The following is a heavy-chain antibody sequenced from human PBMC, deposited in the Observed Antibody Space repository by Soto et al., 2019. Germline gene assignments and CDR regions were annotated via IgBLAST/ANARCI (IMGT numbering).Heavy chain of an antibody. V-gene: IGHV1-69*02. J-gene: IGHJ3*02. CDR1: GGTFSSYT. D-gene: IGHD2-2*01. Sequence: GASVKVSCKASGGTFSSYTISWVRQAPGQGLEWMGRIIPILGIANYAQKFQGRVTITADKSTSTAYMELSSLRSEDTAVYYCARGYTGRYCSSTSCYHGPINDAFDIWGQGTMVTVSS. CDR3: ARGYTGRYCSSTSCYHGPINDAFDI. CDR2: IIPILGIA.